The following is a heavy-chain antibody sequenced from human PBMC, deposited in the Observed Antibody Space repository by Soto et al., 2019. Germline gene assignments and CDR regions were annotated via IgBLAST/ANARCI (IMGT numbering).Heavy chain of an antibody. Sequence: GGSLRLSCAASGFTFSGYGMRWVRQAPGKGLEWVSSITSSGSNTYYVDSVKGRFTISRDNSKNTLYLQMNSLTVEDTAVYYCAKEKGRVAAALDYWGQGTLVTVSS. V-gene: IGHV3-23*01. CDR2: ITSSGSNT. CDR3: AKEKGRVAAALDY. J-gene: IGHJ4*02. CDR1: GFTFSGYG. D-gene: IGHD6-13*01.